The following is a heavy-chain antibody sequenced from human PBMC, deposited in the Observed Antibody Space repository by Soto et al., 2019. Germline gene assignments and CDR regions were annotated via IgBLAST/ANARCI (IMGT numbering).Heavy chain of an antibody. D-gene: IGHD2-15*01. CDR3: ASCTGGNCYRGFQH. V-gene: IGHV3-74*01. CDR2: INDDGSST. CDR1: GFTFSSHW. J-gene: IGHJ1*01. Sequence: GGSLRLSCAASGFTFSSHWMHWVRQAPGKGLVWVSRINDDGSSTSYADSVKGRFTFSRDNAKNTLYLQMSSLRVEDTAVYYCASCTGGNCYRGFQHWGQGTLVTVSS.